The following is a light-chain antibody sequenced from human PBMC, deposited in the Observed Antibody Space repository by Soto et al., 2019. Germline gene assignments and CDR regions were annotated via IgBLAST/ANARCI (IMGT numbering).Light chain of an antibody. J-gene: IGKJ1*01. V-gene: IGKV4-1*01. Sequence: DIVVTQSPDSLAVSLGERATISCKSSQSVLYNSNNKNYLSWYQQKPGQPPKLLIYWASTRDSGVPDRFIGSGSGTDFPLTISSLQAEDVAVYYCRQYLRTFGQGTKVEIK. CDR3: RQYLRT. CDR1: QSVLYNSNNKNY. CDR2: WAS.